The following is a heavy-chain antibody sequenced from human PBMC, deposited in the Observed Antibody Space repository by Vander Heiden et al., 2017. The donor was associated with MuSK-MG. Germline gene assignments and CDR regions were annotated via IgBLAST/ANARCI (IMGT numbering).Heavy chain of an antibody. Sequence: QVQLVQSGAEVKKPGSSVKVSCKASGGTFSSYAISWVRQAPGQGLEWMGGIIPILGIANYAQKFQGRVTITADESTSTAYMELCSLRSEDTAVYYCARGPHYDFWSGYQNWFDPWGQGTLVTVSS. J-gene: IGHJ5*02. CDR3: ARGPHYDFWSGYQNWFDP. CDR2: IIPILGIA. CDR1: GGTFSSYA. D-gene: IGHD3-3*01. V-gene: IGHV1-69*04.